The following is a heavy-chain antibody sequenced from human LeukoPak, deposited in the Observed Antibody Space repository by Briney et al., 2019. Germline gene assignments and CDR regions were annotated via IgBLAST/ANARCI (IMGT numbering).Heavy chain of an antibody. D-gene: IGHD3-10*01. CDR2: ISGSGGST. J-gene: IGHJ4*02. V-gene: IGHV3-23*01. CDR1: GITFSSYG. Sequence: GGTLRLPCAASGITFSSYGMNWVRQAPGKGLELVSAISGSGGSTYYADSVKGRFTISRDNSKNTLYLQMNSLRAEDTAVYYCARRSGSYYTSFDYWGQGTLVTVSS. CDR3: ARRSGSYYTSFDY.